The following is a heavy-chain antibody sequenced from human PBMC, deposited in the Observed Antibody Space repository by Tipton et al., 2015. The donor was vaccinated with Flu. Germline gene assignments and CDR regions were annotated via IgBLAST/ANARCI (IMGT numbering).Heavy chain of an antibody. Sequence: TLSLTCTVSSGSIRSTNYFCAWIRQPPGKRLELIGSIYPSGTTYYNPSLKSRVTISFDTSKSQFSLKLRSVTAADTAVYYCARLSYYDVDLKNFYFDYWGQGALVTVSS. CDR2: IYPSGTT. J-gene: IGHJ4*02. V-gene: IGHV4-39*01. D-gene: IGHD3-10*02. CDR3: ARLSYYDVDLKNFYFDY. CDR1: SGSIRSTNYF.